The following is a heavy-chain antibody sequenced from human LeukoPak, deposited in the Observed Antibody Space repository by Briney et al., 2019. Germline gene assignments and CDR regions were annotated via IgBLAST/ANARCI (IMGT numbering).Heavy chain of an antibody. CDR3: ARSRPDVSYYYYYMDV. Sequence: TSVKVSCKASGFTFTSSAMQWVRQARGQRLEWIGWIVVGSGNTNYAQKFQERVTITRDMSTSTAYMELSSLRSEDTAVYYCARSRPDVSYYYYYMDVWGKGTTVTVSS. J-gene: IGHJ6*03. CDR2: IVVGSGNT. D-gene: IGHD3-16*01. V-gene: IGHV1-58*02. CDR1: GFTFTSSA.